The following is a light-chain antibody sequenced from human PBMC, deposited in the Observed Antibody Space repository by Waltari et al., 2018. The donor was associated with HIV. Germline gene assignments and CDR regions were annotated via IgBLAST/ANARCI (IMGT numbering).Light chain of an antibody. CDR3: CSYAGSSTFGV. Sequence: QSALTQPASLSGSPGQSITISCTGTSSDVGRYNLVSWYQQHPGKAPKLMIYEVSKRPSGVSNRFSGSKSGNTASLTISGLQAEDEADYYCCSYAGSSTFGVFGGGTKLTVL. CDR2: EVS. J-gene: IGLJ3*02. CDR1: SSDVGRYNL. V-gene: IGLV2-23*02.